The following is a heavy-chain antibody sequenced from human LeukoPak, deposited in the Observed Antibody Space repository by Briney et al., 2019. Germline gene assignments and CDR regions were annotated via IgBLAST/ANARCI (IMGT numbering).Heavy chain of an antibody. D-gene: IGHD6-13*01. J-gene: IGHJ5*02. CDR1: GGSINSGGYY. CDR2: INHSGST. V-gene: IGHV4-34*01. Sequence: MSSETLSLTCTVSGGSINSGGYYWSWIRQPPGKGLEWLGEINHSGSTNYNPSLKSRVTISVDTSKNQFSLKLSSVTAADTAVYYCARLGGAAGGGGAIFDPWGQGTLVTVSS. CDR3: ARLGGAAGGGGAIFDP.